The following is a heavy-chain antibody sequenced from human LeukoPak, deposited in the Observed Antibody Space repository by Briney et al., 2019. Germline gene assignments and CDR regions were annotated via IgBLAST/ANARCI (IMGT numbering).Heavy chain of an antibody. D-gene: IGHD2-8*01. V-gene: IGHV4-61*02. CDR2: ISTSGST. CDR1: GYSISSGTYY. Sequence: SETLSLTCTVSGYSISSGTYYWTWIRQPAGKGLEWIGRISTSGSTNYNPSLKSRVTISVDTSKNQFSLKLSTVTAADTAVYYCARGRYCTNGVCPYYFDYWGQGTLVTVSS. CDR3: ARGRYCTNGVCPYYFDY. J-gene: IGHJ4*02.